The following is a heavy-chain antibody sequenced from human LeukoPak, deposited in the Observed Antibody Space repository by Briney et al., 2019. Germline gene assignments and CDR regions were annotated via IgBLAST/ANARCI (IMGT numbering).Heavy chain of an antibody. Sequence: GGSLRLSCAASGFTFSSYAMSWVRQAPGKGLEWVSAISGSGGSTYYADSVKGRFTISRDNSKNTLYLQMNSLRAEDTAVYYCARDKVPIAAADADAFDIWGQGTMVTVSS. CDR2: ISGSGGST. D-gene: IGHD6-13*01. CDR3: ARDKVPIAAADADAFDI. CDR1: GFTFSSYA. V-gene: IGHV3-23*01. J-gene: IGHJ3*02.